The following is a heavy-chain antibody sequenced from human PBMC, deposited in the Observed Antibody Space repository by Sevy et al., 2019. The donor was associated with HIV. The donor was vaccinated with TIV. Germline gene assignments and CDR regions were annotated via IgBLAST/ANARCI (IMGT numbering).Heavy chain of an antibody. J-gene: IGHJ6*03. CDR3: ARDQAERGEYYYYYMDV. CDR2: IYSGGST. CDR1: GFTVSSNY. Sequence: GGSLRLSCAASGFTVSSNYMSWVRQAPGKGLEWVSVIYSGGSTYYADSVKGRFTISRDNSKNTLYLQMNSLRAEDTAVYYCARDQAERGEYYYYYMDVWGKGTTVTVSS. D-gene: IGHD3-16*01. V-gene: IGHV3-53*01.